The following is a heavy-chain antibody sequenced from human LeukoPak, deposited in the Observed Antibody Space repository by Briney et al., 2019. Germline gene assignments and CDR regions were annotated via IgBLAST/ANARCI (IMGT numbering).Heavy chain of an antibody. CDR3: AKLGNYDLMIDY. D-gene: IGHD3-3*01. CDR1: GYSISSGYY. Sequence: KASETLSLTCTVSGYSISSGYYWGWIRQPPGKGLEWIGNIYHSGNTYYNPSLKSRVTISVDTSKNQFSLKLSSVTAADTAVYYCAKLGNYDLMIDYWGQGTLVTVSS. J-gene: IGHJ4*02. V-gene: IGHV4-38-2*02. CDR2: IYHSGNT.